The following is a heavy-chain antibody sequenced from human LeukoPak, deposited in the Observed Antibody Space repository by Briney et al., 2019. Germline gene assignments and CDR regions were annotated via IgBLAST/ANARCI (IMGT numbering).Heavy chain of an antibody. CDR1: GGSISSGDYY. D-gene: IGHD3-3*01. J-gene: IGHJ4*02. V-gene: IGHV4-30-4*08. CDR3: ARSGSLLEWLPSYYFDY. Sequence: SETLSLTCTVSGGSISSGDYYWSWIRQPPGKGLEWIGYIYCSGSTYYNPSLKSRVTISVDTSKNQFSLKLSSVTAADTAVYYCARSGSLLEWLPSYYFDYWGQGTLVTVSS. CDR2: IYCSGST.